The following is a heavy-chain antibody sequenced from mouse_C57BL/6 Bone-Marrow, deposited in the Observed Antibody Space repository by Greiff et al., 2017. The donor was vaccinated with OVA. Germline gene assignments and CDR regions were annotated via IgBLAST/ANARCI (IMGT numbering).Heavy chain of an antibody. CDR1: GFTFTDYY. V-gene: IGHV7-3*01. D-gene: IGHD1-1*01. Sequence: EVQLVESGGGLVQPGGSLSLSCAASGFTFTDYYMSWVRQPPGKALEWLGFIRNKANGYTTEYSASVKGRFTISRDNSQSILYLQMNALRAEDSATYYCARYRPGSSYWYFDVWGTGTTVTVSS. CDR2: IRNKANGYTT. J-gene: IGHJ1*03. CDR3: ARYRPGSSYWYFDV.